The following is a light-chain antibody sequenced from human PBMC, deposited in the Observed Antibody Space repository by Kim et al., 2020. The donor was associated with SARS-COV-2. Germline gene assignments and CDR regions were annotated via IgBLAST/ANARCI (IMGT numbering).Light chain of an antibody. CDR1: SSDVGGYNY. J-gene: IGLJ2*01. CDR2: DDS. Sequence: QSALTQPRSVSGSPGQSVTISCTGTSSDVGGYNYVSWYQQPPGKVPKLLISDDSKRPSGVPDRFSGSKSGNTASLTISGLQAEDEADYYCCSYAGSYTHVVFGGGTQLTVL. CDR3: CSYAGSYTHVV. V-gene: IGLV2-11*01.